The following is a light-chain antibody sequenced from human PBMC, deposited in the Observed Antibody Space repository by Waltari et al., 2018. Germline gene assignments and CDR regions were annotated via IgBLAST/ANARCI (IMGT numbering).Light chain of an antibody. J-gene: IGLJ2*01. CDR2: DDS. CDR3: QVWDSFTDPYVV. CDR1: NIGSKS. Sequence: SYVLTQPPSVSVAPGQTARITCGGNNIGSKSVHWYQRRPGQAPGVVVYDDSDRPSGIPERFSGTNSGNTATLAISAVEAGDEADYYCQVWDSFTDPYVVFGGGTKLTVL. V-gene: IGLV3-21*02.